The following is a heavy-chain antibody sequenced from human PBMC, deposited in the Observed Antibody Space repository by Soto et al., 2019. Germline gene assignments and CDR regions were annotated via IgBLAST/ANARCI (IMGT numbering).Heavy chain of an antibody. V-gene: IGHV3-53*01. CDR3: AIRLYYYDSTSYYPGDY. Sequence: EVQVVESGGGLIQPGGSLRLSCAASGVTVSINYMSWVRQAPGKGLEWVSVMYSGDTTYYADAVKGRFTISTDHAKNTLYLQMNSLRAEDTAVYYCAIRLYYYDSTSYYPGDYWGQGTLVTVSS. D-gene: IGHD3-22*01. J-gene: IGHJ4*02. CDR1: GVTVSINY. CDR2: MYSGDTT.